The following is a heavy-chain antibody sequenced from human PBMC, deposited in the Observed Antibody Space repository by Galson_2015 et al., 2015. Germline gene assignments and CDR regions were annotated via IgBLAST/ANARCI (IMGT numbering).Heavy chain of an antibody. V-gene: IGHV5-51*01. D-gene: IGHD1-26*01. Sequence: QSGAEVKKPGESLKISCKGSGYSFTSYWIGWVRQMPGKGLELVGISYPSDSETRYSPSFQGHVTISADTSINTAYLQWNSLQTSDTAMYYCVIRRFYSGSYFCYFDYWGQGTLVTFSS. CDR2: SYPSDSET. CDR1: GYSFTSYW. J-gene: IGHJ4*02. CDR3: VIRRFYSGSYFCYFDY.